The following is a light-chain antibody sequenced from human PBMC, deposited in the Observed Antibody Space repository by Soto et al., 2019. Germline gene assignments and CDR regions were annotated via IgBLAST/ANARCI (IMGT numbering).Light chain of an antibody. CDR2: AAS. Sequence: DIQMTQSPSSLSASVGDRVTITCRASQNINNFLNWYKQKPGQAPKLLIYAASTLQSGVPSRFSGSGSGTDFTLTISSLQPEDFATYYCQQSYSTPIIFGQGTRLEIK. V-gene: IGKV1-39*01. CDR1: QNINNF. J-gene: IGKJ5*01. CDR3: QQSYSTPII.